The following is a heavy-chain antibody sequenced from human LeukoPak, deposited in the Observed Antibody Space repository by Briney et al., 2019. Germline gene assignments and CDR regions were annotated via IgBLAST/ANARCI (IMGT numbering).Heavy chain of an antibody. CDR2: IYKRGGGTT. J-gene: IGHJ3*02. CDR1: GASIYNNY. D-gene: IGHD1-26*01. V-gene: IGHV4-59*01. CDR3: ARHYYSGSYWGAFDI. Sequence: SETLSLTCTVSGASIYNNYWGWIRQSPGKGLEWIAYIYKRGGGTTDYNPSLESRVTISVDTSKSQFSLNLSSVTAAVTAVYYCARHYYSGSYWGAFDIRGQGTMVTVSS.